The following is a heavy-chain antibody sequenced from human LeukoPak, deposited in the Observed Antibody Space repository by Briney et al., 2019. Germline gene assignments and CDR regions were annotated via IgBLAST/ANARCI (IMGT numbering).Heavy chain of an antibody. Sequence: GGSLRLSCAASGFTFSDYYMSWIRQAPGRGLEWVSYISSSGSTIYYADSVKGRFTVSRDNAKNSLYLQMNSLGAEDTAVYFCARDDRDAFDIWGQGTMVTVSS. V-gene: IGHV3-11*01. CDR3: ARDDRDAFDI. CDR1: GFTFSDYY. CDR2: ISSSGSTI. J-gene: IGHJ3*02.